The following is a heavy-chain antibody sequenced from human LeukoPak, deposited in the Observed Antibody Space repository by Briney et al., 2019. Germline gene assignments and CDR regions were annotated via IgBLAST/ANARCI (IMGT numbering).Heavy chain of an antibody. V-gene: IGHV3-11*06. D-gene: IGHD1-1*01. CDR1: GFSFSDSY. J-gene: IGHJ4*02. CDR3: ARDPRTVRI. Sequence: PGGSLRLSCAAPGFSFSDSYMTWVRQAPGKGLERLSYISGNSGDINYADSVKGRFTISRDNAKNSLYLQMNSLRVEDTAVYYCARDPRTVRIWGQGTLVTVSS. CDR2: ISGNSGDI.